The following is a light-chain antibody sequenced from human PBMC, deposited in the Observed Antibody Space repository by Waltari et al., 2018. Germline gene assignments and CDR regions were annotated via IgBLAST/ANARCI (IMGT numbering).Light chain of an antibody. Sequence: EIILTQSPGTLSLSPGESATLSCRASQSLRVAYLAWYQQKSGQAPRLLIYGALYRASDIPDRFSGSGSGTDFNLTISRLEPEDFAVYYCQQYDTSPGTFGQGTKLEIK. CDR3: QQYDTSPGT. J-gene: IGKJ2*01. CDR1: QSLRVAY. CDR2: GAL. V-gene: IGKV3-20*01.